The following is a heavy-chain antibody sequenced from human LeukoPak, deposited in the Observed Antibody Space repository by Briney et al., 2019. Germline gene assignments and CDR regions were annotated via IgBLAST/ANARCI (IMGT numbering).Heavy chain of an antibody. V-gene: IGHV3-74*01. CDR3: ARAGYSSGIDY. J-gene: IGHJ4*02. CDR2: INSDGSST. Sequence: PGGSLRLSCAASGFTFSSYCMHWVRQAPGKGLVWVSRINSDGSSTSYADSVKGRFTISRDNAKNTLYLQMNSLRAEDTAVYYCARAGYSSGIDYWGQGTLVTVSS. CDR1: GFTFSSYC. D-gene: IGHD6-19*01.